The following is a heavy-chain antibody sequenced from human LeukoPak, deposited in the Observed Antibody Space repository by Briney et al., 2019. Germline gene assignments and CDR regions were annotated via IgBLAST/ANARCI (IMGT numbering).Heavy chain of an antibody. V-gene: IGHV3-23*01. CDR2: ISGSGGST. CDR3: AKTPPLKGYLAGV. CDR1: GFTFSSYA. J-gene: IGHJ6*02. D-gene: IGHD2-15*01. Sequence: GGSLRLSCAASGFTFSSYAMSWVRQAPGKGLEWVSAISGSGGSTYYADSVKGRFTISRDNSKNTLYLQMNSLRAEDTAVYCAKTPPLKGYLAGVWGQGTTVTVSS.